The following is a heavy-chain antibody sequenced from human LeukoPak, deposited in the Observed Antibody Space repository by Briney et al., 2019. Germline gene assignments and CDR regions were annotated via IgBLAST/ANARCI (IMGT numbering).Heavy chain of an antibody. CDR3: ARDSYDSSGYYPAESDY. CDR2: IIPIFGIA. Sequence: ASVKVSCKASGGTFSSYAISWVRQAPGQGLEWIGRIIPIFGIANYAQKFQGRVTITADKSTSTAYMELSSLRSEDTAVYYCARDSYDSSGYYPAESDYWGQGTLVTVSS. J-gene: IGHJ4*02. D-gene: IGHD3-22*01. CDR1: GGTFSSYA. V-gene: IGHV1-69*04.